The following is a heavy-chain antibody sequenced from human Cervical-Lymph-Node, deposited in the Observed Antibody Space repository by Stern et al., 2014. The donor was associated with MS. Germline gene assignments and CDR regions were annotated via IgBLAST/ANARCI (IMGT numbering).Heavy chain of an antibody. CDR2: IYPGDSDT. Sequence: VQLEESGAEVKKPGQSLKISCKGSGYNFASYWIAWVRQMPGKGLEWMGVIYPGDSDTRYSPAFEGQVTISADKSINTAYLQWSSLKASDTAIFYCARSFFGDYVTFDNWGQGSLVTVSS. CDR3: ARSFFGDYVTFDN. D-gene: IGHD4-17*01. V-gene: IGHV5-51*03. J-gene: IGHJ4*02. CDR1: GYNFASYW.